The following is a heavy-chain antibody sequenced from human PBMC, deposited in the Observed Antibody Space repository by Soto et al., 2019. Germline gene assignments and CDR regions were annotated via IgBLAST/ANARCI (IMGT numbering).Heavy chain of an antibody. J-gene: IGHJ5*02. CDR2: IWYDGSNK. CDR1: GFTFSSYG. CDR3: ARSQGSSSWYNWFDP. D-gene: IGHD6-13*01. V-gene: IGHV3-33*01. Sequence: QVQLVESGGGVVQPGRSLRLSCAASGFTFSSYGMHWVRQAPGKGLERVAVIWYDGSNKYYADSVKGRFTISRDNSKNTLYLQMNSLRAEDTAVYYCARSQGSSSWYNWFDPWGQGTLVTVSS.